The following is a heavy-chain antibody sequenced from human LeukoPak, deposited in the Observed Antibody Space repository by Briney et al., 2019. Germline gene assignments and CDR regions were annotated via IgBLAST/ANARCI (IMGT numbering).Heavy chain of an antibody. Sequence: GGSLRFSCTASGFTFDDYAMHWVRQAPGKGLEWVSGISWKSGNIGYADSVKGRFTISRDNAKNSLYLQMNSLRAEDTALYYCAKDRVATEYYYYYGMDVWGQGTTVTVSS. D-gene: IGHD5-12*01. J-gene: IGHJ6*02. V-gene: IGHV3-9*01. CDR2: ISWKSGNI. CDR1: GFTFDDYA. CDR3: AKDRVATEYYYYYGMDV.